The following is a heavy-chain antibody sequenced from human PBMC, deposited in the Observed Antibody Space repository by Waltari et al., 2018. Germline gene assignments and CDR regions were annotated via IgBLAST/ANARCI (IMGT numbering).Heavy chain of an antibody. CDR1: GYTFTGYY. CDR3: ARGYYDSSGYYPDAFDI. CDR2: INPNSGGT. V-gene: IGHV1-2*02. Sequence: QVQLVQSGAEVKKPGASVKVSCKASGYTFTGYYMHWVRQAPGQGLEWMGWINPNSGGTNYAQKFQGRVTMTRDTSISTAYMELSRLRSDDTAVYYCARGYYDSSGYYPDAFDIWGQGTMVTVSS. J-gene: IGHJ3*02. D-gene: IGHD3-22*01.